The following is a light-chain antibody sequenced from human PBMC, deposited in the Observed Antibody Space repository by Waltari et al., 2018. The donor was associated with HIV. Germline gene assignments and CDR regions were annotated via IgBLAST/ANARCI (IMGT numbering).Light chain of an antibody. CDR1: TSDDGYSKY. V-gene: IGLV2-14*01. Sequence: QSALTHPASASGSPGQSITISCPATTSDDGYSKYVSRYQQFPGRAPQLIIYEVNHPPAGASHRFACSKSGNTASLTSSGLHAEDDADYYCISYTSSHRVVFGGGTKLTVL. CDR3: ISYTSSHRVV. J-gene: IGLJ2*01. CDR2: EVN.